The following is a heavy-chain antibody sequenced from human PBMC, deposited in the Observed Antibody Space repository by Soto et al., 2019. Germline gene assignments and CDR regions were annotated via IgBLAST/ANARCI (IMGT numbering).Heavy chain of an antibody. D-gene: IGHD4-17*01. J-gene: IGHJ4*02. CDR3: ARPLLGYGDYEGSEGDY. V-gene: IGHV4-39*01. CDR2: IYYSGST. CDR1: GGSISSSSYY. Sequence: QLQLQESGPGLVKPSETLSLTCTVSGGSISSSSYYWGWIRQPPGKGLEWIGSIYYSGSTYYNPSLKSRVTISVDTSKNQFSLKLSSVTAADTAVYYCARPLLGYGDYEGSEGDYWGQGTLVTVSS.